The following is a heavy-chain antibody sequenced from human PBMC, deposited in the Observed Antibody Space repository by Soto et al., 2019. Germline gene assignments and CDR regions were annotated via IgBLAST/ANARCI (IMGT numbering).Heavy chain of an antibody. CDR3: ARDAIDDYGDYSSDY. V-gene: IGHV3-21*01. J-gene: IGHJ4*02. CDR1: GFTFSSYS. CDR2: ISSSSSYI. Sequence: EVQLVESGGGLVKPGGSLRLSCAASGFTFSSYSMNWVRQAPGKGLEWVSSISSSSSYIYYADSVKGRFTISRDNAKNSLYLQMNSLRAEDTAVYYCARDAIDDYGDYSSDYWGQGTPVTVSS. D-gene: IGHD4-17*01.